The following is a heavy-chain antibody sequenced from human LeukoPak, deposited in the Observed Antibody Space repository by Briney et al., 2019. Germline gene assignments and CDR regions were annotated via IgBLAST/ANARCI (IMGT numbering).Heavy chain of an antibody. Sequence: GGSLRLSCAASGFTFSSYAMSWVRQAPGKGLEWVSSISSSSSYIYYADSVKGRFTISRDNAKNSLYLQMNSLRAEDTAVYYCARIEYSSSGAYYYYYMDVWGKGTTVTVSS. CDR1: GFTFSSYA. D-gene: IGHD6-6*01. CDR2: ISSSSSYI. J-gene: IGHJ6*03. V-gene: IGHV3-21*01. CDR3: ARIEYSSSGAYYYYYMDV.